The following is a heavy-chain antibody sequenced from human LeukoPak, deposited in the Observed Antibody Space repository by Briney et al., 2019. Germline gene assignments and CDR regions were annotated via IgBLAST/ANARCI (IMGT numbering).Heavy chain of an antibody. J-gene: IGHJ5*02. CDR3: ARVVGAMVRGTSLSWGGLNWFDP. Sequence: SETLSLTCTVSGGSISSSSYYWGWIRQPPGKGLEWIGSIYYSGSTYYNPSLKSRVTISVDTSKNQFSLKLSSVTAADTAVYYCARVVGAMVRGTSLSWGGLNWFDPWGQGTLVTVSS. D-gene: IGHD3-10*01. CDR1: GGSISSSSYY. CDR2: IYYSGST. V-gene: IGHV4-39*07.